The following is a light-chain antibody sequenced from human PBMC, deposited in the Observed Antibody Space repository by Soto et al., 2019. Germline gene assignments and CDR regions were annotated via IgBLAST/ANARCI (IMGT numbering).Light chain of an antibody. J-gene: IGKJ5*01. CDR3: HKYNSALLT. V-gene: IGKV1-27*01. Sequence: DIQMTQSPSSLSASVGDRVTITGRASQGIYNYLAWYQQKPGKAPKLLIYAASTLEAGVPSRFSCSGSGTDFTLTISSLQPEDVATYYCHKYNSALLTFGQGTRLEIK. CDR1: QGIYNY. CDR2: AAS.